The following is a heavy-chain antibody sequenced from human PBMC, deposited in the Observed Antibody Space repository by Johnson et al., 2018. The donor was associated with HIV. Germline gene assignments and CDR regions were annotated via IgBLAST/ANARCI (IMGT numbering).Heavy chain of an antibody. CDR3: ARDFVDRGYSYGFGAFDI. Sequence: QVQLVESGGGLVQPGGSLRLSCAASGFTFSSYAMHWVRQAPGKGLEWVAVISYDGSNKYYADSVKGRFTISRDNSKNTLYLQMNSLRAEDTAVYYCARDFVDRGYSYGFGAFDIWGQGTMVTVSS. CDR1: GFTFSSYA. J-gene: IGHJ3*02. D-gene: IGHD5-18*01. V-gene: IGHV3-30-3*01. CDR2: ISYDGSNK.